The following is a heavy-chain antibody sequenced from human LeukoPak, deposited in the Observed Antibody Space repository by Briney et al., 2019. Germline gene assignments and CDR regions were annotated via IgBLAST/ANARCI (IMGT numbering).Heavy chain of an antibody. CDR1: GGSISSYY. Sequence: SETLSLTCTVSGGSISSYYWSWIRQPAGKGLEWIGRIYSSGSTNYNPSLKSRVTISVDTSKNQFSLKLSSVTAADTAVYYCARSRRSWSQADYWGQGTLVTVSS. V-gene: IGHV4-4*07. CDR3: ARSRRSWSQADY. D-gene: IGHD6-13*01. CDR2: IYSSGST. J-gene: IGHJ4*02.